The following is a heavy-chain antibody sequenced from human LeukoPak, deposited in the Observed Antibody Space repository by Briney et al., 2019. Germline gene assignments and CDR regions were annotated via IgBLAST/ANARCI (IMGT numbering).Heavy chain of an antibody. V-gene: IGHV3-30-3*01. Sequence: GGSLRLSCAASGFTFSSCAMHWVRQAPGKGLEWVAVISYDGSNKYYADSVKGRFTISRDNSKNTLYLQMNSLRAEDTAVYYCAREKEEQQPDPLDYWGQGTLVTVSS. J-gene: IGHJ4*02. CDR3: AREKEEQQPDPLDY. CDR1: GFTFSSCA. CDR2: ISYDGSNK. D-gene: IGHD6-13*01.